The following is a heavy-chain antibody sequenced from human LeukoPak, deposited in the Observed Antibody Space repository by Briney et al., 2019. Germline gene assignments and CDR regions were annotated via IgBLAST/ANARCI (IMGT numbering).Heavy chain of an antibody. CDR3: ARARSSSSWFYYFDY. J-gene: IGHJ4*02. D-gene: IGHD6-13*01. CDR2: ISYDGSNK. CDR1: GFTFSSYA. V-gene: IGHV3-30-3*01. Sequence: GGSLRLSCAASGFTFSSYAMHWVRQAPGKGLEWVAVISYDGSNKYYADSVKGRFTISRDNSKNTLYLQMNSLRAEDTAVYYCARARSSSSWFYYFDYWGQGTLVTVSA.